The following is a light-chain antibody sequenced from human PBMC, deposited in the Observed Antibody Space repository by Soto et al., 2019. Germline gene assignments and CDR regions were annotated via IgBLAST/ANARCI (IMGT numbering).Light chain of an antibody. Sequence: DIVITQFQLSLPVTPAEPASISCRSSPSLLHSNGYNYLDWYLQKPGQSPQLLIYLGSNRSSGVPDRFSGSGSGTDFTLKISRVEAEDVGVYYCMQALQTPITFGQGTRLEIK. J-gene: IGKJ5*01. CDR3: MQALQTPIT. CDR1: PSLLHSNGYNY. V-gene: IGKV2-28*01. CDR2: LGS.